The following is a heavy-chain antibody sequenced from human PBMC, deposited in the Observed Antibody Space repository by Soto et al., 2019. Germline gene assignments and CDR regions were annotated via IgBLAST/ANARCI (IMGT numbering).Heavy chain of an antibody. V-gene: IGHV4-34*01. J-gene: IGHJ4*02. CDR2: INHSGST. CDR3: ARGPLRETGSYIDY. Sequence: QVQLQQWGAGLLKPSETLSLTCAVYGGSFSGYYWSWIRQPPGKGLEWIGEINHSGSTNYNPSLKSRVTISVDTSKNQFSLKLSSVTAADTAVYYCARGPLRETGSYIDYWGQGTLVTVSS. D-gene: IGHD3-10*01. CDR1: GGSFSGYY.